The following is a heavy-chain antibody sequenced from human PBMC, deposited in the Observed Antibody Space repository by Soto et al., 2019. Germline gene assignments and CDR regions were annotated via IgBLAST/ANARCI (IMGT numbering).Heavy chain of an antibody. CDR1: GSTFGSYA. J-gene: IGHJ5*02. V-gene: IGHV1-69*13. Sequence: GASGKVSCKDSGSTFGSYAISSVRQAPGQRLEWMGGDIPIFGTANFAQKFQGRVTITADESTSTAYMELSSLRSEDMAVYYCARVKDIVLVPDNWFDPWGQGTLVTVSS. CDR3: ARVKDIVLVPDNWFDP. D-gene: IGHD2-2*01. CDR2: DIPIFGTA.